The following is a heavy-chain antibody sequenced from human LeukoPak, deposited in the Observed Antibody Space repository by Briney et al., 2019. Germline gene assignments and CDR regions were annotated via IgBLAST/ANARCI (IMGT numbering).Heavy chain of an antibody. D-gene: IGHD1-14*01. CDR2: IKSNVDGGTT. CDR3: ATIKYNPGILDY. J-gene: IGHJ4*02. CDR1: GFTFSSYW. Sequence: PGGSLRLSCAASGFTFSSYWMSWVRQAPKKGLEWVGRIKSNVDGGTTDYAAPVKGRFTISRDDSRNTLYPQMNSLKTEDTGVYYCATIKYNPGILDYWGQGALVTVSS. V-gene: IGHV3-15*01.